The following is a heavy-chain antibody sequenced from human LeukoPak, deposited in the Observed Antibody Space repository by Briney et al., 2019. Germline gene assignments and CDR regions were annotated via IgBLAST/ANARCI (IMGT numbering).Heavy chain of an antibody. J-gene: IGHJ4*02. Sequence: GASVCVSCKASGYSFTTYYMHWVRQAPGQGLEWVGIINASSGSTSYAQKFQGRVAMTRDTSTRTVYMELGSLRSEDTAVYYCARIGSGSYSDYWGQGSLVTVSS. CDR1: GYSFTTYY. D-gene: IGHD3-10*01. V-gene: IGHV1-46*01. CDR2: INASSGST. CDR3: ARIGSGSYSDY.